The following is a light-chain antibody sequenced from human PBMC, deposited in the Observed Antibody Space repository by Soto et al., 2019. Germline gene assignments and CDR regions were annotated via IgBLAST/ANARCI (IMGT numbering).Light chain of an antibody. Sequence: EILFGAAAGTHSITPXAGDPLAFGASETIRGLLAWYQQRPGQPPRLLIYDTSNRATGIPARFSGSGSGTDFTLTISGLEPADLGVYYCQQRHNWPITFGQGTRLEIK. CDR1: ETIRGL. V-gene: IGKV3-11*01. CDR3: QQRHNWPIT. J-gene: IGKJ5*01. CDR2: DTS.